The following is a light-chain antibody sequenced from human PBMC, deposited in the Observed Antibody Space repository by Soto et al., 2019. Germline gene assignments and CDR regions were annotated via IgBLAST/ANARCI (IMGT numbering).Light chain of an antibody. CDR1: QSVSTD. Sequence: EIVLTQSPATLSLSPGERANLSCRASQSVSTDLAWYQQKPGQPPRVLIYGAFIRAPGFPVRFRGTGAGSEFTLTISGLQSEDGALYFCQQYDKWPYTFGQGTKVDIK. V-gene: IGKV3-15*01. J-gene: IGKJ2*01. CDR2: GAF. CDR3: QQYDKWPYT.